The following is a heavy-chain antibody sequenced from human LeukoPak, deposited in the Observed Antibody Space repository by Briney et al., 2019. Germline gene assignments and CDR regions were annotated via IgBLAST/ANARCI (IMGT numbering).Heavy chain of an antibody. J-gene: IGHJ4*02. CDR1: GGSIGSGDYS. D-gene: IGHD3-10*01. Sequence: ESAESLSLTCAVSGGSIGSGDYSWSWLRQPPGKGREWNGYIYDSGNIYYNPSLKSRVTISVDRSKNQFSLKLSSVTAADTAVYYCARVGWFDELTSYFDYWGQGTLVTVSS. CDR2: IYDSGNI. V-gene: IGHV4-30-2*01. CDR3: ARVGWFDELTSYFDY.